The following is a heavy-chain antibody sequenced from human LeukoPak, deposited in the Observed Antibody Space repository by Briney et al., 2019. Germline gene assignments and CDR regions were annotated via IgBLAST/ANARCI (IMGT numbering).Heavy chain of an antibody. D-gene: IGHD2-21*02. CDR1: GVTFRIYA. V-gene: IGHV3-23*01. CDR2: ISGSGGGT. Sequence: PGGSLRLSCAASGVTFRIYAMSWVRQAPGKGLEWVSTISGSGGGTYYADSVKGRFTISRDNSKNTLYLQMNSLRAEDTAVYYCAKPAYCGGDCSTFYFDYWGQGALVSLSS. CDR3: AKPAYCGGDCSTFYFDY. J-gene: IGHJ4*02.